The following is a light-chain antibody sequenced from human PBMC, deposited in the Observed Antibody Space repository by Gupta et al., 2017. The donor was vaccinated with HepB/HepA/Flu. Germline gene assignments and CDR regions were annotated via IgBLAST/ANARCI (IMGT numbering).Light chain of an antibody. Sequence: DIQMTQSPSTLSASVGDRVTITCRASQSISSWLAWYQQKPGKAPKLLIYKASSLESGVPSRFSGSGSGTEFTLTISSLQPDDFATYYCQQYNSERGAFGQGTKVEIK. V-gene: IGKV1-5*03. J-gene: IGKJ1*01. CDR3: QQYNSERGA. CDR1: QSISSW. CDR2: KAS.